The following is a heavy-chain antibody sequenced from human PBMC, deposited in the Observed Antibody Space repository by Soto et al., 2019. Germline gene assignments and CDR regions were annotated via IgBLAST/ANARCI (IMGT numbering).Heavy chain of an antibody. Sequence: EVHLVESGGGLVQPGGSLRVSCAASGFTFSNYAMNWVRQAPGKGLEWVSYISIGSGSIFYADSVKGRFTISRDDAKNSLYLQMNTLRDEDTAVYYCVRDDRWAFDFSGQGTMVTVSS. CDR3: VRDDRWAFDF. CDR2: ISIGSGSI. D-gene: IGHD3-22*01. J-gene: IGHJ3*01. V-gene: IGHV3-48*02. CDR1: GFTFSNYA.